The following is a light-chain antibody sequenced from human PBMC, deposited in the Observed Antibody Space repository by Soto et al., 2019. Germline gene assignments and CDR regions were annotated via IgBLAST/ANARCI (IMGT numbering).Light chain of an antibody. CDR1: QSVSSSC. CDR2: GAA. J-gene: IGKJ1*01. V-gene: IGKV3-20*01. Sequence: EIVLTQSPGTLSLSPGERATLSCRASQSVSSSCLAWYQQKHGQAPRLLIYGAASRATGIPDRFSGSGSGTDFTLTISRLGPEDFAVYYFQQYGTSPRTFGQGTKVEIK. CDR3: QQYGTSPRT.